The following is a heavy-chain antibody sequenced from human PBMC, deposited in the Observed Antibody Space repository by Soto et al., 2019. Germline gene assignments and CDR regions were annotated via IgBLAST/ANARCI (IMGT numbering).Heavy chain of an antibody. Sequence: GGSLRLSCAASGFTFSSHWMHWVRQAPGKGLVWVSRIKSDGSSISFADSVKGRFTISRDNAKSTLYLQMNSLRAEDTAVYYCAREIIPAVDAFDIWGQGTMVTVSS. D-gene: IGHD2-21*01. V-gene: IGHV3-74*01. CDR3: AREIIPAVDAFDI. CDR1: GFTFSSHW. J-gene: IGHJ3*02. CDR2: IKSDGSSI.